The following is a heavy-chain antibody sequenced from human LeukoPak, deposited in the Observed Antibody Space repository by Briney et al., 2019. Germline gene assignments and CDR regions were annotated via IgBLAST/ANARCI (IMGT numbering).Heavy chain of an antibody. V-gene: IGHV3-21*01. D-gene: IGHD3-22*01. CDR2: ISSSSSYI. Sequence: PGGSLRLSCAASGFTFSSYSMNWVRQAPGKGLEWVSSISSSSSYIYYADSVKGRFTISRDNSKNTLYLQMNSLRAEDTDVYYCARGFFYDSSGRHFDYWGQGTLVTVSS. CDR3: ARGFFYDSSGRHFDY. CDR1: GFTFSSYS. J-gene: IGHJ4*02.